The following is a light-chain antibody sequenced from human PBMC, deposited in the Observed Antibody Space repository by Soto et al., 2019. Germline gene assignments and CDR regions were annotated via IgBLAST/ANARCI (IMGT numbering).Light chain of an antibody. CDR3: SSYTSSRGVV. CDR1: SSDVGGYNY. V-gene: IGLV2-14*01. J-gene: IGLJ2*01. CDR2: DVS. Sequence: QSVLTQPASVSGSPGQSITISCTGTSSDVGGYNYVSWYQQHPGKAPKLMIYDVSNRPSGVSNRCSGSKSGNTASLTISGLQAEDEADYYCSSYTSSRGVVFGGGTKVTVL.